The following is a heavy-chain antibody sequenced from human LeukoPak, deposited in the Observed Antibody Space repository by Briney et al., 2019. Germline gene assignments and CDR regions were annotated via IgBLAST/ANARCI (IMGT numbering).Heavy chain of an antibody. J-gene: IGHJ3*02. CDR2: IIPIFGTA. CDR3: ARVTAVIDAFDI. V-gene: IGHV1-69*13. CDR1: GGTFSSYA. D-gene: IGHD2-21*02. Sequence: SVKVSCKASGGTFSSYAISWVRQAPGQGLEWMGGIIPIFGTANYAQKFQGRVTITADESTSTAYMELSSLRSEDTAVYYCARVTAVIDAFDIWGQGTLLTVSS.